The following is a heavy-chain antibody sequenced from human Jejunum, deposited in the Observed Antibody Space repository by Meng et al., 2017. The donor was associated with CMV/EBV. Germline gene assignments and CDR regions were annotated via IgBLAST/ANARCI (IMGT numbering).Heavy chain of an antibody. CDR3: ARLSDS. Sequence: LILSFSAAGVTFSSHPRGWVRQAPGKGLKWVASSTGSGGNTYYADSVKGRFTISRDNSKNTLYLQMNSLRADDTAVYYCARLSDSWGQGTLVTVSS. V-gene: IGHV3-23*01. J-gene: IGHJ4*02. CDR2: STGSGGNT. CDR1: GVTFSSHP. D-gene: IGHD2-15*01.